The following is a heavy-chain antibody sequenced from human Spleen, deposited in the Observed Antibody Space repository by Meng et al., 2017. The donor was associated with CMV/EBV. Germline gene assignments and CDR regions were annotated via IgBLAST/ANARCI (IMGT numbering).Heavy chain of an antibody. CDR3: ARAIFHYFDTSGPFDY. D-gene: IGHD3-22*01. CDR2: ISWNGGSI. V-gene: IGHV3-9*01. Sequence: SLKISCAASGFTFDDHAMHWVRQAPGKGLEWVSGISWNGGSIDYADSVKGRFTISRDNAKNSLYLQMNSLRAEDTAVYYCARAIFHYFDTSGPFDYWGQGTPVTVSS. J-gene: IGHJ4*02. CDR1: GFTFDDHA.